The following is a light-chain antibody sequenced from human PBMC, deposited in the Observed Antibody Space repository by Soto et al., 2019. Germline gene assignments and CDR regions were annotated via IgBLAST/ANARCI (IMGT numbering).Light chain of an antibody. CDR1: QEISNY. J-gene: IGKJ2*01. CDR3: QQYDNLPYT. Sequence: DIQMTQSPPSLSASVGDRVTITCQASQEISNYLSWCQQKPGKAPKLLIYHASNLETGVPSRFSGSGSGTYFTFTISSLQPEDTATYYCQQYDNLPYTFGQGTKLEI. V-gene: IGKV1-33*01. CDR2: HAS.